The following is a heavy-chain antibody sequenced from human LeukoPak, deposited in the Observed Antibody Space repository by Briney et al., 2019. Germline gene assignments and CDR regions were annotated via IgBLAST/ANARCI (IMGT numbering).Heavy chain of an antibody. CDR3: AKEGIDAFDV. J-gene: IGHJ3*01. CDR1: GFTFSSYG. CDR2: IDYDGRNE. V-gene: IGHV3-30*02. Sequence: AGGSLRLSCAVSGFTFSSYGMHWLRQAPGKGLEWVAFIDYDGRNEFYGDSVKGRFTISRDNSKNTLYLQMNSLRGDDTAVYYCAKEGIDAFDVWGRGTMVTVSS.